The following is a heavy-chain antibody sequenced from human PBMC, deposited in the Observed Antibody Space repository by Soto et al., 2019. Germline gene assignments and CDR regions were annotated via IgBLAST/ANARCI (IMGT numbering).Heavy chain of an antibody. V-gene: IGHV4-30-4*01. D-gene: IGHD3-22*01. CDR2: IYYSGST. J-gene: IGHJ5*02. Sequence: QVQLQESGPGLVKPSQTLSLTCTVSGGSISSGDYYWSWIRQPPGKGLEWIGYIYYSGSTYYNPSLKCRVTISVDTAKNQFSLKLSSVTAADTAVYYCARVRRYYDSSGYSNWFDPWGQGTLVTVSS. CDR3: ARVRRYYDSSGYSNWFDP. CDR1: GGSISSGDYY.